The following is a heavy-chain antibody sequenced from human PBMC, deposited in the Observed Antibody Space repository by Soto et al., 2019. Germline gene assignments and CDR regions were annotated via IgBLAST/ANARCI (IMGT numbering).Heavy chain of an antibody. CDR2: ISYDGSNK. D-gene: IGHD3-10*01. CDR3: EKEGGYYGSGSYSVGENYYGMDV. CDR1: GFTFSSYG. Sequence: QVQLVESGGGVVQTGRSLRLSCAASGFTFSSYGMHWVRQAPGKGLEWVAVISYDGSNKYYADSVKGRFTISRDNSKNTLYLQMNSLRAEDTAVYYCEKEGGYYGSGSYSVGENYYGMDVWGQGTTVTVSS. J-gene: IGHJ6*02. V-gene: IGHV3-30*18.